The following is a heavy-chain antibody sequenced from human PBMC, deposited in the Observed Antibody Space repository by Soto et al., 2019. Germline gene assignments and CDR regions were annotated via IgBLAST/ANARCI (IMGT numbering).Heavy chain of an antibody. D-gene: IGHD6-13*01. Sequence: ASVKVSCKASGGTFSSYAISWVRQAPGQGLEWMGGIIPIFGTANYAQKFQGRVTITADESTSTVYMELSSLKSQDTALYYCARDSGAKLSSSWGQGTVVTVSS. CDR2: IIPIFGTA. J-gene: IGHJ4*02. CDR1: GGTFSSYA. V-gene: IGHV1-69*13. CDR3: ARDSGAKLSSS.